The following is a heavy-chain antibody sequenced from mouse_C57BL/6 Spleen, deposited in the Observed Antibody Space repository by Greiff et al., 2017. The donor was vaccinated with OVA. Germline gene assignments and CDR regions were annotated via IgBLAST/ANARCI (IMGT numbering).Heavy chain of an antibody. J-gene: IGHJ3*01. CDR1: GYTFTDYY. D-gene: IGHD1-1*01. V-gene: IGHV1-76*01. Sequence: VQLQESGAELVRPGASVKLSCKASGYTFTDYYINWVKQRPGQGLEWIARIYPGSGNTYYNEKFKGKATLTAEKSSSTAYMQLSSLTSEDSAVYFCASATGFAYWGQGTLVTVSA. CDR2: IYPGSGNT. CDR3: ASATGFAY.